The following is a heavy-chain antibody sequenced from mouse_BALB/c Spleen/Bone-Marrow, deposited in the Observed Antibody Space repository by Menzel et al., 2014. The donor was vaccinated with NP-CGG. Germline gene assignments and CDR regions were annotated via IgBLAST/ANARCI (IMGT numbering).Heavy chain of an antibody. CDR2: IYPYNGVT. CDR3: AGKAYSDYDYALDF. V-gene: IGHV1S29*02. J-gene: IGHJ4*01. D-gene: IGHD2-4*01. CDR1: GYTFTDYK. Sequence: EVNLVESGPELVKPGASVKISCKASGYTFTDYKMHWVKLRHGKSLEWIGYIYPYNGVTGYNQKFKSKATLTVDNSSSTAYMELRSLTSEDSAVYYCAGKAYSDYDYALDFWGQGTSVTVSS.